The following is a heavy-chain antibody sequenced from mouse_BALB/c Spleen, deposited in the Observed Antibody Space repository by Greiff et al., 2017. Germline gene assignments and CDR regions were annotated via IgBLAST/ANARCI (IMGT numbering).Heavy chain of an antibody. V-gene: IGHV14-3*02. CDR3: AVIYYYGSGAD. J-gene: IGHJ3*01. CDR2: IDPANGNT. D-gene: IGHD1-1*01. Sequence: VQLQQSGAELVKPGASVKLSCTASGFNIKDTYMHWVKQRPEQGLEWIGRIDPANGNTKYDPKFQGKATITADTSSNTAYLQLSSLTSEDTAVYYCAVIYYYGSGADWGQGTLVTVSA. CDR1: GFNIKDTY.